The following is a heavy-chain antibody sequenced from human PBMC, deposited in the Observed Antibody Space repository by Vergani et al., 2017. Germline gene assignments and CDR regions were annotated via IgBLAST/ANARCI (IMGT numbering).Heavy chain of an antibody. CDR2: ISSSGSTI. J-gene: IGHJ6*02. V-gene: IGHV3-11*04. Sequence: QVQLVESGGGLVKPGGSLRLSCAASGFTFSDYYMSWIRQAPGKGLEWVSYISSSGSTIYYADSVKGRFTISSDNDKNSPYLQMTSLRAENTAVYYCVSHKSHGLVVDVWGQGTTVTVPS. D-gene: IGHD3-10*01. CDR1: GFTFSDYY. CDR3: VSHKSHGLVVDV.